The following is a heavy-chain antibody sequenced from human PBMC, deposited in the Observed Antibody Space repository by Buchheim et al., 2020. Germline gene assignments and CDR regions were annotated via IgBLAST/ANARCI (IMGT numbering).Heavy chain of an antibody. D-gene: IGHD2-21*02. CDR3: ARGTYCGGDCFGGMDV. CDR1: GGSISSGGYY. J-gene: IGHJ6*02. Sequence: QVQLQESGPGLVKPSQTLSLTCTFSGGSISSGGYYWSWIRQHPGKGLEWSGYIYYSGSTYYNPSLKSRVTISVDTSRNQFSLKLSSVTAADTAVYYCARGTYCGGDCFGGMDVWGQGTT. V-gene: IGHV4-31*03. CDR2: IYYSGST.